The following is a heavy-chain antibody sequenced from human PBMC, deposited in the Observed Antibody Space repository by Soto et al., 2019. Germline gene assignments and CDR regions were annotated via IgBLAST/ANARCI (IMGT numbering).Heavy chain of an antibody. CDR3: ASGGDGYKTPLTDYYYSMDV. CDR1: GGTFSSYA. D-gene: IGHD2-21*01. J-gene: IGHJ6*02. Sequence: QVQLVQSGAEVKKPGSSVKVSCKASGGTFSSYAISWVRQAPGQGLEWMGGIIPIFGTANYAQKFQGRVTITADESTSTADRARSSLRCEDTALYYCASGGDGYKTPLTDYYYSMDVWGQGTTVTVSS. V-gene: IGHV1-69*12. CDR2: IIPIFGTA.